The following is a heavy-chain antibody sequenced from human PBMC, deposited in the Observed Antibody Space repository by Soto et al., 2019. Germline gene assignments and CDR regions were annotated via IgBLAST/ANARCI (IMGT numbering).Heavy chain of an antibody. CDR1: GGPVSSGSYY. V-gene: IGHV4-61*01. Sequence: QVQLQESGPGLVKPSETLSLTCTVSGGPVSSGSYYWRWIRQPPGKGLEWIGDIYYSGSTNYNLSLKSRVTRSGDTSKSQCPLKLGSVTVADKAVYYCAKGYSGGWVSNGMDLWGQGTTVTVSS. J-gene: IGHJ6*02. CDR2: IYYSGST. D-gene: IGHD6-19*01. CDR3: AKGYSGGWVSNGMDL.